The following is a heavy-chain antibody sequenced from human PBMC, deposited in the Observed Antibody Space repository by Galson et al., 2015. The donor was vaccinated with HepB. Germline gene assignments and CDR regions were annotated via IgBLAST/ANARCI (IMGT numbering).Heavy chain of an antibody. V-gene: IGHV3-11*06. J-gene: IGHJ4*02. CDR1: GFTSSDYY. D-gene: IGHD4-17*01. Sequence: SLRLSCAASGFTSSDYYMSWIRQAPGKGLEWLSYISGSRTYTNYADSVKGRFTISRDNAKNSLFLQMNSLRAEDTAVYYCARVADADYGDHTYFDSWGQGILVTVSS. CDR3: ARVADADYGDHTYFDS. CDR2: ISGSRTYT.